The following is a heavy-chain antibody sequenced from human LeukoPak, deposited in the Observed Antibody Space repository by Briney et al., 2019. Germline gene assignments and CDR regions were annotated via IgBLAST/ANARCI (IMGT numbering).Heavy chain of an antibody. Sequence: PGRSLRLSCAASGFTFSSYAMHWVRQAPGKGLEWVAVISYDGNNEYYADSVKGRFTISRDNSENTLYLQMNSLRAEDTAVYFCARLGYYGSGPFSYFDYWGQGTTVTVSS. D-gene: IGHD3-10*01. CDR1: GFTFSSYA. CDR2: ISYDGNNE. CDR3: ARLGYYGSGPFSYFDY. V-gene: IGHV3-30-3*01. J-gene: IGHJ4*03.